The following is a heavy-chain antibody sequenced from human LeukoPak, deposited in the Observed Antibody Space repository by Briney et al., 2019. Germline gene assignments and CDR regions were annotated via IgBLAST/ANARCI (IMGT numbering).Heavy chain of an antibody. CDR1: GGSFSGYY. Sequence: SETLSLTCAVYGGSFSGYYWSWIRQPPEKGLEWIGEINHSGSTNYNPSLKSRVTISVDTSKNQFSLKLSSVTAADTAVYYCARGRSRAVCSGSYYGFDYWGQGTLVTVSS. CDR3: ARGRSRAVCSGSYYGFDY. J-gene: IGHJ4*02. V-gene: IGHV4-34*01. D-gene: IGHD1-26*01. CDR2: INHSGST.